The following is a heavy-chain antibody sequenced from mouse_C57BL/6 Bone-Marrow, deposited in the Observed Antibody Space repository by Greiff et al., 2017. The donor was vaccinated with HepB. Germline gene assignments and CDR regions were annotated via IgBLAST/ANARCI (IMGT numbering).Heavy chain of an antibody. CDR3: ARQGGGNWYFDV. CDR1: GYTFGSYT. CDR2: ISGGGGNT. Sequence: EVKLVESGGGLVKPGGSLKLSCAASGYTFGSYTMSWVRQTPEKRLEWVATISGGGGNTYYPDSVKGRFTISRDNAKNTLYLQMSSLRSEDTALYYCARQGGGNWYFDVWGTGTTVTVSS. J-gene: IGHJ1*03. V-gene: IGHV5-9*01.